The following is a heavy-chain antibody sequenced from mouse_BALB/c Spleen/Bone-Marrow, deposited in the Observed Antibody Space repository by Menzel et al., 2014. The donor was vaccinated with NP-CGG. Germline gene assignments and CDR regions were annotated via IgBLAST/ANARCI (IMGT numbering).Heavy chain of an antibody. CDR3: ARDYYGSLYAMDY. V-gene: IGHV2-9*02. CDR2: IWAGGST. D-gene: IGHD1-1*01. CDR1: GFSLTSYG. Sequence: QVQLKESGPGLVAPSQSLSITCTVSGFSLTSYGVHWVRQPPEKGLEWLGVIWAGGSTNYNSALMSRLSISKDNSKSQVFLKMNSLQTDDTAMYYCARDYYGSLYAMDYWGQGTSVTVSS. J-gene: IGHJ4*01.